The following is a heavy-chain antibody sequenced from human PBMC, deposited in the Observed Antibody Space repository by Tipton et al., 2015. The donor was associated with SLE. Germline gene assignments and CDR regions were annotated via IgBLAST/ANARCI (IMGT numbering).Heavy chain of an antibody. CDR2: INHSGGT. V-gene: IGHV4-34*01. D-gene: IGHD3-22*01. CDR3: ARVEGSGYRYWYFDL. CDR1: GGSFSGYY. J-gene: IGHJ2*01. Sequence: TLSLTCAVYGGSFSGYYWSWIRQPPGKGLEWIGEINHSGGTNYNPSLKSRVTIEIDMSKNQFSLKVTSVTAADTAVYYCARVEGSGYRYWYFDLWGRGTLVTVSS.